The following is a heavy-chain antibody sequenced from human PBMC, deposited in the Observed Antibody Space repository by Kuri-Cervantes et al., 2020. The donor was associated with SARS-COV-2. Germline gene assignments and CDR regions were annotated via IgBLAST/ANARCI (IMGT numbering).Heavy chain of an antibody. J-gene: IGHJ3*02. CDR1: RFTFSDYY. CDR3: ARAPQWVAGDDAFDI. D-gene: IGHD6-19*01. CDR2: ISSSSSYT. V-gene: IGHV3-11*05. Sequence: GGSLRLSCAASRFTFSDYYMSWIRQAPGKGLEWVSYISSSSSYTNYADSVKGRFTISRDNAKNSLYLQMNSLRAEDTAVYYCARAPQWVAGDDAFDIWGQGTMVTVSS.